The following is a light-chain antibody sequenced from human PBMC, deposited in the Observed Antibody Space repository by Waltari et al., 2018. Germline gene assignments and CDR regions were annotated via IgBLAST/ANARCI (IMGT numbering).Light chain of an antibody. V-gene: IGKV2-28*01. CDR3: MQSLQTPLT. CDR2: LGS. J-gene: IGKJ1*01. CDR1: QSLLHSNPDRY. Sequence: DIVMTQSPLSLPVTPGEPASLSCRSRQSLLHSNPDRYLDWYRQKPRQSPQLLIHLGSNRASGVPDRFRGSGSGTDFTLNISRVEAEDVGIYYCMQSLQTPLTFGQGTKVEIK.